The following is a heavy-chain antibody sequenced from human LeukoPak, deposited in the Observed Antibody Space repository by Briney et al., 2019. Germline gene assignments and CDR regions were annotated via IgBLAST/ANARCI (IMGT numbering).Heavy chain of an antibody. V-gene: IGHV3-21*01. D-gene: IGHD3-10*01. J-gene: IGHJ4*02. Sequence: PGGSLRLSCAASGFTFSSYSMNWVRQAPGKGLEWVSSISSSSSYIYYADSVKGRFTISRGNAKNSLYLQMNSLRAEDTAVYYCAVLWFGEFTGFYWGQGTLVTVSP. CDR3: AVLWFGEFTGFY. CDR1: GFTFSSYS. CDR2: ISSSSSYI.